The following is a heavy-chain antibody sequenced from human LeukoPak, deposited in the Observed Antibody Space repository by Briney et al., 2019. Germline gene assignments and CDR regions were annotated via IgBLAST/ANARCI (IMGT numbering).Heavy chain of an antibody. Sequence: PVASVKVSCKASGGTFSSYAISWVRQAPGQGLEWMGGIIPIFGTANYAQKFQGRVTITADESTSTAYMELSSLRSEDTAVYYCARDLFRRGDYWGQGTLVTVSS. CDR1: GGTFSSYA. CDR2: IIPIFGTA. J-gene: IGHJ4*02. CDR3: ARDLFRRGDY. V-gene: IGHV1-69*01.